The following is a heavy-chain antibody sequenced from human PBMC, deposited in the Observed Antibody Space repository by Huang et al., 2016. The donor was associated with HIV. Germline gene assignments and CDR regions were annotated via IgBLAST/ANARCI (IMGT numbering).Heavy chain of an antibody. V-gene: IGHV3-64*07. D-gene: IGHD6-13*01. CDR3: ARTGIAAAGTYFDY. Sequence: EVQLVESGGGLVQPGGSLRLSCAASGFTFRSYAMHWFRQAPGMGLEYVSAISSNGGSTYYADSVKGRFTISRDNSKNTLYLQMGSLRAEDMAVYYCARTGIAAAGTYFDYWGQGTLVTVSS. J-gene: IGHJ4*02. CDR1: GFTFRSYA. CDR2: ISSNGGST.